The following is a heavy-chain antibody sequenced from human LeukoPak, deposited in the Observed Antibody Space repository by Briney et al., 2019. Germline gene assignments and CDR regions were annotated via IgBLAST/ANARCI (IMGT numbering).Heavy chain of an antibody. V-gene: IGHV3-48*03. CDR3: AKTHRTYYYDSSGYNDAFDI. D-gene: IGHD3-22*01. J-gene: IGHJ3*02. Sequence: PGGSLRLSCAASGFTFSSYEMNWVRQAPGKGLEWVSYISSSGNAIYYADSVKGRFTISRDNAKNSLYLQMNSLRAEDTAVYYCAKTHRTYYYDSSGYNDAFDIWGQGTMVTVSS. CDR2: ISSSGNAI. CDR1: GFTFSSYE.